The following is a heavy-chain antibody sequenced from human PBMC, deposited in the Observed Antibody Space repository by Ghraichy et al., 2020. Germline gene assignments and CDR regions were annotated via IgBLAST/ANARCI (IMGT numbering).Heavy chain of an antibody. CDR1: GGSFSGYY. D-gene: IGHD6-19*01. CDR3: ARRHRIAVAGTFDY. J-gene: IGHJ4*02. V-gene: IGHV4-34*01. Sequence: QTLSLTCAVYGGSFSGYYWSWIRQPPGKGLEWIGEINHSGSTNYNPSLKSRVTISVDTSKNQFSLKLSSVTAADTAVYYCARRHRIAVAGTFDYWGQGILVTVSS. CDR2: INHSGST.